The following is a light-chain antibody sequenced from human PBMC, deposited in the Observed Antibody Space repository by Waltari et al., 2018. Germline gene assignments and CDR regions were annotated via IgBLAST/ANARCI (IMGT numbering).Light chain of an antibody. CDR3: QQYGSSPLT. J-gene: IGKJ4*01. V-gene: IGKV3-20*01. Sequence: EIVLTQSPGTLSLSPGERATLSCRASQSVSTHYFAWYQQKPGQAPRLLIYGASSRATGIPDRFSGGGSGTDFTLTISRLEPEDFAVYYCQQYGSSPLTFGGGTKVEIK. CDR1: QSVSTHY. CDR2: GAS.